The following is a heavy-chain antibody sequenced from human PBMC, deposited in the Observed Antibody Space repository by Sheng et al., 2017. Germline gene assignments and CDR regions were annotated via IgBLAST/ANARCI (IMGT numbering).Heavy chain of an antibody. CDR2: IIPFFGTA. V-gene: IGHV1-69*01. CDR3: VRTIYSLSSEAVL. J-gene: IGHJ4*02. CDR1: GGYFSSYA. D-gene: IGHD5-12*01. Sequence: QVQLVQSGAEVKKPGSSVKVSCKSSGGYFSSYAIGWVRQAPGQGLEWMGGIIPFFGTANYAQKFRGRVTITADESTSTAYLELTSLRSEDTAVYYCVRTIYSLSSEAVLWGQGTLVIVSS.